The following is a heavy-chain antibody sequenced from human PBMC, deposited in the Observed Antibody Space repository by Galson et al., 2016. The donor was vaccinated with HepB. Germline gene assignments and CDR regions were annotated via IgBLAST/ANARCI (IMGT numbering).Heavy chain of an antibody. CDR3: AKELGISMLVVAPAFGY. J-gene: IGHJ4*02. Sequence: SLRLSCAASGFTFFDYAMTWVRQAPGKRLEWVSSISGSGVSTFYADSVKGRFTISRDNSKNTVYLQMNSLRGEDTGVYYCAKELGISMLVVAPAFGYWGQGTLVTVSS. CDR1: GFTFFDYA. CDR2: ISGSGVST. D-gene: IGHD2-8*01. V-gene: IGHV3-23*01.